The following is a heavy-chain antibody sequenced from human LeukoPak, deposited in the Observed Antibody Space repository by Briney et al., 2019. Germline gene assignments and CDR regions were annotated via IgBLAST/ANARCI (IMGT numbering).Heavy chain of an antibody. CDR1: SGSISSTNYC. V-gene: IGHV4-39*01. CDR3: ARHKGPHIARIVLRNNWFDS. D-gene: IGHD3-22*01. Sequence: PSETLSLTCTVSSGSISSTNYCWGWIRQPPGKGLEWIGTFCSSGDTFYIPSLKSRVIISADTSKNRFIATDTALYYCARHKGPHIARIVLRNNWFDSWGQGILVIVSS. CDR2: FCSSGDT. J-gene: IGHJ5*01.